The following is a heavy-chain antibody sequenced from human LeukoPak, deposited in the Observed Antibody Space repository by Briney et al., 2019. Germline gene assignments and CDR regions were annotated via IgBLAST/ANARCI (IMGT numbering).Heavy chain of an antibody. V-gene: IGHV4-61*01. D-gene: IGHD6-6*01. CDR3: ARSIAARAFDY. Sequence: ASETLSLTCTVSGYSISSGYYWGWIRQPPGKGLEWIGYIYYSGSTNYNPSLKSRVTISVDTSKNQFSLKLSSVTAADTAVYYCARSIAARAFDYWGQGTLVTVSS. CDR1: GYSISSGYY. CDR2: IYYSGST. J-gene: IGHJ4*02.